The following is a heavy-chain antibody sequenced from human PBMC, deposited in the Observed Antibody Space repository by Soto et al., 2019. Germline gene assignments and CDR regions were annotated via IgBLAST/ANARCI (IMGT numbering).Heavy chain of an antibody. CDR1: GFSLSTSGVG. CDR3: AHSLWYGSGSGYFDY. J-gene: IGHJ4*02. V-gene: IGHV2-5*02. D-gene: IGHD3-10*01. Sequence: QITLKESGPTLVKPTQTLTLTCTFSGFSLSTSGVGVGWIRQPPGKALEWLALIYWDDDKRYSPSLKSRLTITKDTSKNQVVLTMTSMDPVDTATYYGAHSLWYGSGSGYFDYWGQGTLVTVSS. CDR2: IYWDDDK.